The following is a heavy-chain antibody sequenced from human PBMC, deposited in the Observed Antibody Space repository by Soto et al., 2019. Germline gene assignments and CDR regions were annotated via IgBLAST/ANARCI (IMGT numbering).Heavy chain of an antibody. V-gene: IGHV3-21*01. CDR1: GFTFGFSS. Sequence: GGSLRLSCAASGFTFGFSSMNWVRQAPGKGLEWVSSISSGSDYIYYADSVKGRFTVSRDNAKNALYLQMNSLGAEDTAVYYCARDGSGWSRDCWGQGTLVTVSS. CDR3: ARDGSGWSRDC. CDR2: ISSGSDYI. D-gene: IGHD6-19*01. J-gene: IGHJ4*02.